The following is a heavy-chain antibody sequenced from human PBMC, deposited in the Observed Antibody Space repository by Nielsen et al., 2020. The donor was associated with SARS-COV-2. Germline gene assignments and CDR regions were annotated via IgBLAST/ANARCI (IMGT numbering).Heavy chain of an antibody. J-gene: IGHJ6*03. CDR2: IYYSGST. CDR3: ARVSDFWSGYTGYYYYYMDV. CDR1: GGSISSYY. Sequence: SETLSLTCTVSGGSISSYYWSWIRQPPGKGLEWIGYIYYSGSTNYNPSLKGRVTISVDTSKNQFSLKLSSVTAADTAVYYCARVSDFWSGYTGYYYYYMDVWGKGTTVTVSS. D-gene: IGHD3-3*01. V-gene: IGHV4-59*01.